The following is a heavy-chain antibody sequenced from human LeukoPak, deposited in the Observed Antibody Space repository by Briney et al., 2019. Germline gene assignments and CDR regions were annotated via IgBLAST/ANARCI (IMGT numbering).Heavy chain of an antibody. J-gene: IGHJ5*02. CDR2: ISESGTST. D-gene: IGHD6-19*01. CDR1: GFTFYNYA. Sequence: GGSLRLSCAAPGFTFYNYAMAWVRQAPGKGLEWVSTISESGTSTYYADSVKGRFTISRDNSKNTLFLQMNGLRAEDTAVYYCAKRGRSGWSGNWFDPWGQGTLVTVSS. V-gene: IGHV3-23*01. CDR3: AKRGRSGWSGNWFDP.